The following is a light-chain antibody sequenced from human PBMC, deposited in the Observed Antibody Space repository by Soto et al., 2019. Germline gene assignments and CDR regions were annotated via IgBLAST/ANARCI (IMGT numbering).Light chain of an antibody. CDR3: QKYNSAPPYT. J-gene: IGKJ4*01. Sequence: DIQMTQSPSSLSASVGDRVTITCRASQGISNYLAWYQQKPGKVPKLLSYAASTLQSGVPSRFSGSGSGTDFTLTISSLQPEDVATYYCQKYNSAPPYTFGGGTKVEIK. CDR2: AAS. V-gene: IGKV1-27*01. CDR1: QGISNY.